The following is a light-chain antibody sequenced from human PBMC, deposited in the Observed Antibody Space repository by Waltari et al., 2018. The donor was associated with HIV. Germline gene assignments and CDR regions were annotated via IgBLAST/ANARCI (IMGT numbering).Light chain of an antibody. CDR2: DVS. V-gene: IGLV2-11*01. J-gene: IGLJ1*01. CDR1: SSDVGGSNY. Sequence: QSALTQPRSVSGSPGQSVTISCTGTSSDVGGSNYVSWYQQHPGKAPKLMIYDVSKRPSGVPDRFSGSKSGNTASLTISGLQAEDEADYYCCSYAGSYTYVFGTETKVTVL. CDR3: CSYAGSYTYV.